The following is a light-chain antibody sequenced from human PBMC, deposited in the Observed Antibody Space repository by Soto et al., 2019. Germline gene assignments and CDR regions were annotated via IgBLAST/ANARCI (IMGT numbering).Light chain of an antibody. V-gene: IGKV1-39*01. CDR2: AAS. CDR3: QQSYTTPLT. CDR1: QGITTH. J-gene: IGKJ4*01. Sequence: DIQMTQSPSSLSASVGDRVTITCRASQGITTHINWFQQKAGKAPNLLISAASSLQSGVPSRFRGSGSVRDFTLTITSLQPEDSATYYCQQSYTTPLTFGGGTKVEI.